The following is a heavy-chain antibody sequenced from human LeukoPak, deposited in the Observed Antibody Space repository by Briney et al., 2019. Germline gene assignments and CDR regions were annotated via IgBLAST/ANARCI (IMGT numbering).Heavy chain of an antibody. Sequence: SVKVSCKASGGAFSSYAISWVRQAPGQGLEWMGGIIPIFGTANYAQKFQGRVTITTDESTSTAYMELSSLRSEDTAVYYCARGGYSYGVSYFDYWGQGTLVTVSS. CDR2: IIPIFGTA. V-gene: IGHV1-69*05. CDR1: GGAFSSYA. D-gene: IGHD5-18*01. J-gene: IGHJ4*02. CDR3: ARGGYSYGVSYFDY.